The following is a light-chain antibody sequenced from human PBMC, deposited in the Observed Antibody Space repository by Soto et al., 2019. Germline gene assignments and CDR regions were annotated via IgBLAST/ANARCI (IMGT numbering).Light chain of an antibody. V-gene: IGKV3-20*01. CDR2: GAS. J-gene: IGKJ2*01. CDR1: QTISSNY. CDR3: QQYHNSPPYT. Sequence: EIVLTQSPGTLYLSPGERATLSCRASQTISSNYLAWYQQKPGQAPRLLISGASSRATGIPDRFSGSGSGKDFTLTISRLETEDFAVYYCQQYHNSPPYTFGQGTKLEIK.